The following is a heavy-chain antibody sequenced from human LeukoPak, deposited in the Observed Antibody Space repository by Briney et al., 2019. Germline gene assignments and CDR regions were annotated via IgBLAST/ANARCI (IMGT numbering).Heavy chain of an antibody. CDR1: GFTFSNYG. Sequence: GGSLRLSCAASGFTFSNYGMHWVRQAPGKGLQWVAYIRYDGRNKYSADSVKGRFTIYRDNSKSTLYLQMNSLRPEDTAVYYCAKGGSNNWSFDNWGQGTLVTVSS. CDR3: AKGGSNNWSFDN. CDR2: IRYDGRNK. J-gene: IGHJ4*02. D-gene: IGHD1-1*01. V-gene: IGHV3-30*02.